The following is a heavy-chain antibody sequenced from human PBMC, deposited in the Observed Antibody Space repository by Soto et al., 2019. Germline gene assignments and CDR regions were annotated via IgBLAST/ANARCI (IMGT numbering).Heavy chain of an antibody. CDR3: ARADYGDSFFPFDY. CDR2: ISGSGGSI. Sequence: PGVSLRLSCAASGFTFSSYAMSWVRQAPGKGLEWVSAISGSGGSIYYADSVKGRFTISGDNAKNTLYLQMNSLRAEDTAVYYCARADYGDSFFPFDYWGQGTLVTVSS. CDR1: GFTFSSYA. D-gene: IGHD4-17*01. J-gene: IGHJ4*02. V-gene: IGHV3-23*01.